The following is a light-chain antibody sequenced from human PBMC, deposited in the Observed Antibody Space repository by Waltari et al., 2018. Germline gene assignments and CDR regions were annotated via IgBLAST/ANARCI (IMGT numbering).Light chain of an antibody. CDR2: GAS. Sequence: EIVLTQSPGTLSLSPGERVTLSCKASQTITNNYLAWYQQKPGQPPRLFIYGASIRATGIPDRVSGSGSGTDFTLTISRLEPEDFAVYYCQQYGTSPLLTFGGGTKVEIK. V-gene: IGKV3-20*01. J-gene: IGKJ4*01. CDR1: QTITNNY. CDR3: QQYGTSPLLT.